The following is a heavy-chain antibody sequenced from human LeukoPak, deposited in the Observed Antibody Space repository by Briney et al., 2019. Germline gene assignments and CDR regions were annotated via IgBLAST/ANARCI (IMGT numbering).Heavy chain of an antibody. CDR2: IYYSGST. CDR1: GGSISSGGYY. Sequence: SETLSLTCTVSGGSISSGGYYWSWIRLHPGKGLEWIGYIYYSGSTYYNPSLKSRVTISVDTSKSQFSLKLSSVTAADTAVYYCARVRVATTSQRYIDYWGQGTLVTVSS. J-gene: IGHJ4*02. CDR3: ARVRVATTSQRYIDY. V-gene: IGHV4-31*03. D-gene: IGHD5-12*01.